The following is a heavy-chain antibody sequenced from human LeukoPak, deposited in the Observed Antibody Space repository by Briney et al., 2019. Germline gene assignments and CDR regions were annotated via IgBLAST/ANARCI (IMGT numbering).Heavy chain of an antibody. D-gene: IGHD5-24*01. CDR3: ARDLEDWFDP. Sequence: SETLSLTCTVSGGSISSYYWSWIRQPPGKGLEWIGYIYYSGSTNYNPSLKSRVTISVDTSKNQFSLKLSPVTAADTAVYYCARDLEDWFDPWGQGTLVTVSS. V-gene: IGHV4-59*01. CDR2: IYYSGST. CDR1: GGSISSYY. J-gene: IGHJ5*02.